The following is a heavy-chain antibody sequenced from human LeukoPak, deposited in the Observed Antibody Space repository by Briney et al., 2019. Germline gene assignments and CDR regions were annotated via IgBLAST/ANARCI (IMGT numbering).Heavy chain of an antibody. Sequence: GGSLRLSCAASGFTFSSYAMHWVRQAPGKGLEWVAVISYDGSNKYYADSVKGRFTISGDNSKNTLYLQMNSLRAEDTAVYYCAKADDFKDALDIWGQGTKVTVSS. V-gene: IGHV3-30-3*01. CDR3: AKADDFKDALDI. CDR1: GFTFSSYA. D-gene: IGHD3-3*01. J-gene: IGHJ3*02. CDR2: ISYDGSNK.